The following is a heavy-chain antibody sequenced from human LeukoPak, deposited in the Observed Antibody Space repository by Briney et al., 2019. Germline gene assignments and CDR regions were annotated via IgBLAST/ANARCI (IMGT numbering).Heavy chain of an antibody. CDR2: IHTSGTT. Sequence: SQTLSLTCSVSGGSINSGSYFWSWIRQRAGKGLEWVGRIHTSGTTNYNPSLKSRVTISIDTSKNQFSLKLSSVIAADTAVYYCARGGGYDPFDYWGQGTLVTVSS. V-gene: IGHV4-61*02. D-gene: IGHD5-12*01. J-gene: IGHJ4*02. CDR3: ARGGGYDPFDY. CDR1: GGSINSGSYF.